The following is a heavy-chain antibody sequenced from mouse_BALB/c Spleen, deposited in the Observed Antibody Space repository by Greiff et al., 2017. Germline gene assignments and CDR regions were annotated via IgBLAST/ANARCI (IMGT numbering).Heavy chain of an antibody. J-gene: IGHJ1*01. CDR3: ARSDYGNHGRYFDV. V-gene: IGHV5-17*02. Sequence: EVQLQESGGGLVQPGGSRKLSCAASGFTFSSFGMHWVRQAPEKGLEWVAYISSGSSTIYYADTVKGRFTISRDNPKNTLFLQMTSLRSEDTAMYYCARSDYGNHGRYFDVWGAGTTVTVSS. CDR1: GFTFSSFG. CDR2: ISSGSSTI. D-gene: IGHD2-1*01.